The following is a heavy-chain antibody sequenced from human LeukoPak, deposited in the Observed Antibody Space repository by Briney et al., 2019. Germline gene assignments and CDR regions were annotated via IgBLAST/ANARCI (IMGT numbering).Heavy chain of an antibody. CDR1: GGSISSSSYY. D-gene: IGHD6-13*01. Sequence: PSETLSLTCTVSGGSISSSSYYWVWIRQPPGKGLEGIGSIYYSGSTYYNPSLKSRVTISVDTSKNQFSLKLSSVTAADTAVYYCARGAAAGPSRFDPWGQGTLVTVSS. J-gene: IGHJ5*02. V-gene: IGHV4-39*01. CDR2: IYYSGST. CDR3: ARGAAAGPSRFDP.